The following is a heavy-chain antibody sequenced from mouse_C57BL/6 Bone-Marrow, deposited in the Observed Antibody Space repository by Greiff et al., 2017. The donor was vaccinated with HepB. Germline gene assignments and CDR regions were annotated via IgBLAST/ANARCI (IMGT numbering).Heavy chain of an antibody. CDR1: GYAFTNYL. V-gene: IGHV1-54*01. CDR2: INPGRGGT. Sequence: VQLQQSGAELVRPGTSVKVSCKASGYAFTNYLIEWVKQRPGQGLEWIGVINPGRGGTNYNEKFKGKATLTADKSSSTAYMQLSSLTSEDSAVYFCARDRMDYWGQGTSVTVSS. CDR3: ARDRMDY. J-gene: IGHJ4*01.